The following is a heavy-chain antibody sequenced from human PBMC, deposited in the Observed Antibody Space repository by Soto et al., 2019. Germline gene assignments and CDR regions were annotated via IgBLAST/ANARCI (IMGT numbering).Heavy chain of an antibody. CDR2: IKGDGSDK. D-gene: IGHD3-9*01. J-gene: IGHJ4*02. Sequence: QSGGSLRLSCAASGFTFGNFWMTWVRQAPGKGLEWVAMIKGDGSDKYYVDSVRGRFTISRDNTKNSLYLQMNSLRAEDTALYYCVRDSGNDLLTGYQHFDYWSQGTQVTVSS. CDR1: GFTFGNFW. CDR3: VRDSGNDLLTGYQHFDY. V-gene: IGHV3-7*03.